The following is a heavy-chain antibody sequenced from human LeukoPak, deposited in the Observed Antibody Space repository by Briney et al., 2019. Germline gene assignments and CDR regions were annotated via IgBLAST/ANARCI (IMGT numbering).Heavy chain of an antibody. CDR1: GGTFSSYA. D-gene: IGHD3-10*01. CDR2: IIPIFGTA. Sequence: GASVKVSCKASGGTFSSYAISWVRQAPGQGLEWMGGIIPIFGTANYAQKFQGRVTITTDESTSTAYMELSSLRSEDTAVYYCASFGGYYGSGSHLPYYYYMDVWGKGTTVTVSS. J-gene: IGHJ6*03. V-gene: IGHV1-69*05. CDR3: ASFGGYYGSGSHLPYYYYMDV.